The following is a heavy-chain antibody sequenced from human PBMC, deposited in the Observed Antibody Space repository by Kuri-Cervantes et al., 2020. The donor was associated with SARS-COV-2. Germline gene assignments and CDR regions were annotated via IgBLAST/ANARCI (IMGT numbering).Heavy chain of an antibody. CDR2: IYYSGST. D-gene: IGHD2-2*01. J-gene: IGHJ6*03. Sequence: SETLSLTCSVSGGSISSNNYYWGWIRQPPGKGLEWIGSIYYSGSTYYNPSLKSRVTISVDTSKNQFSLKLSSVTAADTAVYYCARLGGCSSTSCYFADGLRYYYYYMDVWGKGTTVTVSS. CDR1: GGSISSNNYY. CDR3: ARLGGCSSTSCYFADGLRYYYYYMDV. V-gene: IGHV4-39*01.